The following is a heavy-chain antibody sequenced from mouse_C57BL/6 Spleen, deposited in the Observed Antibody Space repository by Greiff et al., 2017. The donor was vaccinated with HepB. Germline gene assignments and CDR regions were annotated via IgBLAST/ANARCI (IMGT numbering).Heavy chain of an antibody. CDR1: GYSFTGYY. V-gene: IGHV1-42*01. Sequence: EVKLMESGPELVKPGASVKISCKASGYSFTGYYMNWVKQSPEKSLEWIGEINPSTGGTTYNQKFKAKATLTVDKSSSTAYMQLKSLTSEDSAVYYCARRSSYGWYFDVWGTGTTVTVSS. CDR3: ARRSSYGWYFDV. D-gene: IGHD1-1*01. J-gene: IGHJ1*03. CDR2: INPSTGGT.